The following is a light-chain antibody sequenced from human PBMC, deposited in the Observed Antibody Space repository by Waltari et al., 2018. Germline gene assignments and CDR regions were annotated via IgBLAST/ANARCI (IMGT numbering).Light chain of an antibody. Sequence: EIVLTQSPATLSLSPGERATISCRANQSVSRSLAWDQQKPGQAPRLLIYDASNRATGIPARFSGSGSGTDFTLSISSLELEELALYYGQQSGRVPPTTCGQGTKVEIK. CDR3: QQSGRVPPTT. CDR1: QSVSRS. V-gene: IGKV3-11*01. J-gene: IGKJ1*01. CDR2: DAS.